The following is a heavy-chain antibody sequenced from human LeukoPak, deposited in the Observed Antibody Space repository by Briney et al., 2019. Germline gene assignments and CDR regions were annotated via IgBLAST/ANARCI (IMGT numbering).Heavy chain of an antibody. CDR2: ISGSGDNT. CDR3: AKMKGHPLPKYYMDV. V-gene: IGHV3-23*01. CDR1: GFTFSGFA. J-gene: IGHJ6*01. Sequence: GGSLRLSCAASGFTFSGFAMSWVRGTPGKGLEWVSGISGSGDNTLYADSVKGRFTISRDNSKNTLYLETNSLRAEDTAIYYCAKMKGHPLPKYYMDVWGQGTTVTVSS. D-gene: IGHD1-26*01.